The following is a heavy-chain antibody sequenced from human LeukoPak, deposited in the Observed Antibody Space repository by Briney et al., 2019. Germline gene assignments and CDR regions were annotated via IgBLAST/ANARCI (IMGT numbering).Heavy chain of an antibody. CDR2: IYYSGST. D-gene: IGHD3-3*02. Sequence: SETLSLTCTVSGGSISSGDYYWSWIRQPPGKGLEWIGYIYYSGSTYYNPSLKSRVTISVDTSKNQFSLKLSSVTAADTAVYYCARDRAFHSAFDIWGQGTMVTVSS. J-gene: IGHJ3*02. V-gene: IGHV4-30-4*01. CDR1: GGSISSGDYY. CDR3: ARDRAFHSAFDI.